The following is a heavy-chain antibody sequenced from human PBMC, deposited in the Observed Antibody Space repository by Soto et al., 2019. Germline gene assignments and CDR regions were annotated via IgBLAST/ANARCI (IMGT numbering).Heavy chain of an antibody. CDR2: IRSKAYGGTT. J-gene: IGHJ4*02. Sequence: GWSLRLSCTASGFTFGDYAMSWVRQSPGKGLEWVGFIRSKAYGGTTEYAASVKGRFTISRDDSKSIAYLQMNSLKTEDTAVYYCNIDRNYYDSSGYQDYWGQGT. V-gene: IGHV3-49*04. CDR1: GFTFGDYA. CDR3: NIDRNYYDSSGYQDY. D-gene: IGHD3-22*01.